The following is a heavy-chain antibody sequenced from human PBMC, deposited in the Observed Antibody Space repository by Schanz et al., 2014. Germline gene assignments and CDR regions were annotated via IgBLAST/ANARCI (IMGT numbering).Heavy chain of an antibody. CDR2: IGVDGTTT. Sequence: EVQLLESGGGLVQPGGSLRLSCLASGFAFSSYGMNWLRQAPGKGLEWVSVIGVDGTTTYYADSVKGRFTISRDNSKNTLYLQMNSLRPEDTAMYYCARWFLIRGVILDSWGQGTLVTVSS. D-gene: IGHD3-10*01. V-gene: IGHV3-23*01. CDR1: GFAFSSYG. J-gene: IGHJ4*02. CDR3: ARWFLIRGVILDS.